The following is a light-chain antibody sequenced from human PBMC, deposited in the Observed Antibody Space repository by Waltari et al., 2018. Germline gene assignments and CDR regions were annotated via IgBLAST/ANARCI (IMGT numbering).Light chain of an antibody. V-gene: IGLV3-25*03. CDR3: QSTDINGLYVV. CDR1: AVPRQY. J-gene: IGLJ2*01. Sequence: SYELTQPPSVSVSPGQTARIPCSGDAVPRQYAYWYPQKAGQSPARVMSKDSEGPSGIPERFAGSTAGTTVTLIISGVQAEDEADYYCQSTDINGLYVVFGAGTKLTVL. CDR2: KDS.